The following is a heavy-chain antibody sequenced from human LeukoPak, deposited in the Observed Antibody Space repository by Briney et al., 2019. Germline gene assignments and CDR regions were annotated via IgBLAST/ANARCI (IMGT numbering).Heavy chain of an antibody. J-gene: IGHJ4*02. CDR1: GYTLTGLS. V-gene: IGHV1-24*01. Sequence: VASVKVSCKVSGYTLTGLSMRWVRQAPGKGLEWMGGFDPEDGETIYAQKFQGRVTMTKDTSTSTAYMELSSLRSEATAVYYCAGRLGEFDYWGQGTLVTVSS. CDR3: AGRLGEFDY. CDR2: FDPEDGET. D-gene: IGHD3-9*01.